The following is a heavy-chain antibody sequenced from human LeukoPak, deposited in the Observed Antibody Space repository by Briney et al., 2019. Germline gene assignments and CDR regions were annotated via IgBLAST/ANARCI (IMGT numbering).Heavy chain of an antibody. V-gene: IGHV1-46*01. Sequence: GASVKVSCKASGYTFTSYDINWVRRAPGQGLEWMGIINPSGGSTSYAQKFQGRVTMTRDMSTSTVYMELSSLRSEDTAVYYCARGYYGSGIRDYWGQGTLVTVSS. CDR1: GYTFTSYD. CDR2: INPSGGST. J-gene: IGHJ4*02. D-gene: IGHD3-10*01. CDR3: ARGYYGSGIRDY.